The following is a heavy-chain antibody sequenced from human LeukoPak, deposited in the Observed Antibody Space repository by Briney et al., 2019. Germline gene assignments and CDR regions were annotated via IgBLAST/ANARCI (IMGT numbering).Heavy chain of an antibody. CDR1: ADSINYYY. D-gene: IGHD1-1*01. J-gene: IGHJ3*02. Sequence: SETLSLTCTVSADSINYYYWSWIRQPAEKGLDWLGRIYISGSTNYNPSLKSRVTMSVDTSKNQFSLKLSSVTAADTAVYYCARGYNWNDVIAFDIWGQGTMVTVSS. CDR3: ARGYNWNDVIAFDI. CDR2: IYISGST. V-gene: IGHV4-4*07.